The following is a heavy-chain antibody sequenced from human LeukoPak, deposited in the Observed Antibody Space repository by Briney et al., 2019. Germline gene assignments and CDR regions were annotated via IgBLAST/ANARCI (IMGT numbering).Heavy chain of an antibody. CDR2: ISSDSNYI. D-gene: IGHD2-2*01. CDR1: GFTLSDHF. CDR3: ASRYCTSTNCYAFDI. J-gene: IGHJ3*02. V-gene: IGHV3-21*01. Sequence: GGSLRLSCAASGFTLSDHFMDWVRQAPGRGLEWVSSISSDSNYIFYADAVQGRFTISRDNAENSLFLQMNSLRAEDTAVYYCASRYCTSTNCYAFDIWGQGTMVTVSS.